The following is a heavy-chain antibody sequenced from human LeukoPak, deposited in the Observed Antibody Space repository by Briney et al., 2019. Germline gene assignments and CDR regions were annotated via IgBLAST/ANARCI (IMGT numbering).Heavy chain of an antibody. J-gene: IGHJ3*02. CDR3: ARARWDYYDSSGYCSRAFDI. CDR1: GGTFSSYA. Sequence: SVKVSCKASGGTFSSYAISWVRQAPGQGVEWMGRIIPILGIANYAQKFQGRVTITADKSTSTAYMELSSLRSEDTAVYYCARARWDYYDSSGYCSRAFDIWGQGTMVTVSS. D-gene: IGHD3-22*01. V-gene: IGHV1-69*04. CDR2: IIPILGIA.